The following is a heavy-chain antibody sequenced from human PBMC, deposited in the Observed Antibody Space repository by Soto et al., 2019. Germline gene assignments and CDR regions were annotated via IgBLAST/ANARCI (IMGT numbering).Heavy chain of an antibody. CDR3: ARDRTAMDVFDS. Sequence: GGSLRLSCEASGFNFSKSGMYWVRQAPGKGLEWISYTSSTSHPKYYAGAVKGRFTISRDNAKNSLYLQMDSLRDDDTALYYCARDRTAMDVFDSWGQGTQVTVSS. V-gene: IGHV3-48*02. J-gene: IGHJ4*01. CDR2: TSSTSHPK. CDR1: GFNFSKSG. D-gene: IGHD5-18*01.